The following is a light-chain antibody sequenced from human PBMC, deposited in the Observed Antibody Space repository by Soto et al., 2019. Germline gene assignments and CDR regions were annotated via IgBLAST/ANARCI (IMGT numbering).Light chain of an antibody. CDR2: GTS. J-gene: IGKJ4*01. V-gene: IGKV3-15*01. Sequence: EIVLTQSPATLSLSPGERATLSCKASQSISSNLAWYQQTPGQAPRLLFYGTSTRATGIPARFSGSGSGTEFTLTISSLQSEDFAVYYCQQFSSYPLTFGGGTKVDIK. CDR1: QSISSN. CDR3: QQFSSYPLT.